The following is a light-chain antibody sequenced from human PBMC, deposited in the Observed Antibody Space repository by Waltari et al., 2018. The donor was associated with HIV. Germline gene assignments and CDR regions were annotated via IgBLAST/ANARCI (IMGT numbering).Light chain of an antibody. CDR1: PSVSSS. J-gene: IGKJ2*01. Sequence: EIVLPQSPATLSLSPGERAHLSCRASPSVSSSLAWYQQKPGQAPRLLIYDASNRATVIPARFSGSGSGTDFTLTINSLEPEDFAVYYCQQRYKWPRTFGQGTKLEIK. CDR3: QQRYKWPRT. CDR2: DAS. V-gene: IGKV3-11*01.